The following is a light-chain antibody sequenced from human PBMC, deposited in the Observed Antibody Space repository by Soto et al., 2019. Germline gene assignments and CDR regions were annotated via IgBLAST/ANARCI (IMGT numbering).Light chain of an antibody. V-gene: IGLV1-47*01. CDR1: SSNIGSNY. Sequence: QSFLTQPPSASGTPGQRVTISCSGSSSNIGSNYLYWYQHLPGMAPKLLIYRNNQRPSGVPDRFSGSKSGTSASLAISGLRSEDEAEYYCAAWDDRLSAYVFGSGTKLTVL. J-gene: IGLJ1*01. CDR3: AAWDDRLSAYV. CDR2: RNN.